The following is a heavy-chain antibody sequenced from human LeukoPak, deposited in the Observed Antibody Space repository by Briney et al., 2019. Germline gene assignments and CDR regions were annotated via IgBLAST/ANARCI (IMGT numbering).Heavy chain of an antibody. CDR1: GGSISGYY. V-gene: IGHV4-4*07. Sequence: SETLSLTCTVSGGSISGYYWTWIRQPAGKEMEWIGRIHSSGSTHYSPSLKSRVFMSTDTSKNQFSLKLISVTAADTAVYYCAREYKCGSYYMDVWGKGTTVTVSS. CDR3: AREYKCGSYYMDV. CDR2: IHSSGST. D-gene: IGHD1-1*01. J-gene: IGHJ6*03.